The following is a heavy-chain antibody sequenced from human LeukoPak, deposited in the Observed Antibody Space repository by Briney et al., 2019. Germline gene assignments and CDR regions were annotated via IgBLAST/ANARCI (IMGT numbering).Heavy chain of an antibody. J-gene: IGHJ3*02. CDR1: GGSISSYY. Sequence: SETLSLTCTVSGGSISSYYWSWIRQPPGKGLEWIGYIYYSGSTNYNPSLKSRVIISVDTSKNQFSLKLSSVTAADTAVYYCAIYDSSGYGAAFDIWGQGTMVAVSS. CDR3: AIYDSSGYGAAFDI. D-gene: IGHD3-22*01. V-gene: IGHV4-59*01. CDR2: IYYSGST.